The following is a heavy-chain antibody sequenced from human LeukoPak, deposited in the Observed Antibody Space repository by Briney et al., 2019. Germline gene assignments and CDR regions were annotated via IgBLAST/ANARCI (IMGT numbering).Heavy chain of an antibody. CDR3: ARFMQPWDIVVVPAALDY. J-gene: IGHJ4*02. D-gene: IGHD2-2*01. V-gene: IGHV3-21*01. CDR2: ISSSSSYI. Sequence: GGSLRLSCAASGFTFSSYSMNWVRQAPGKGLEWVSSISSSSSYIYYADSVKGRFTISRDNAKNSLYLQMNSLRAEDTAVYYCARFMQPWDIVVVPAALDYWGQGTLVTVSS. CDR1: GFTFSSYS.